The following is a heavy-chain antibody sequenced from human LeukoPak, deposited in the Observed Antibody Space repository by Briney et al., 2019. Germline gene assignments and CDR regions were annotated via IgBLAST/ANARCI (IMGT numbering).Heavy chain of an antibody. CDR2: IYYSGST. J-gene: IGHJ6*03. V-gene: IGHV4-30-4*08. Sequence: PSETLSLTCSVSGGSIRSGDYYWSWIRQPPGKGLEWIGYIYYSGSTYYNPSLKSRVTISVDTSKNQFSLKLSSVTAADTAVYYCARAYDFWSGNYYYYMDVWGKGTTVTVSS. D-gene: IGHD3-3*01. CDR1: GGSIRSGDYY. CDR3: ARAYDFWSGNYYYYMDV.